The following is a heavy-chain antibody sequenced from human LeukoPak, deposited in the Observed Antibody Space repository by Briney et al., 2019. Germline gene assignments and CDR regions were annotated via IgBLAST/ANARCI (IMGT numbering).Heavy chain of an antibody. Sequence: GASVKVSCKASGYTFTSYDINWVRQATGQGLEWMGWMSPNSGNTGYAQKFQGRVTMTRNTSISTAYMELSSLRSEDTAVYYCARAKAVAGTGGDYWGQGTLVTVSS. CDR2: MSPNSGNT. CDR3: ARAKAVAGTGGDY. J-gene: IGHJ4*02. D-gene: IGHD6-19*01. CDR1: GYTFTSYD. V-gene: IGHV1-8*01.